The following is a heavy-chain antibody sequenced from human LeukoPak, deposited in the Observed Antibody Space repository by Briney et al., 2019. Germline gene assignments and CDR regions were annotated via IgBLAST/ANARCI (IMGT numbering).Heavy chain of an antibody. Sequence: SETLSLTCTASGGSISSYYWSWIRQPPGKGLEWIGYIYYSGSTNYNPSLKSRVTISVDTSKNQFSLKLSSVTAADTAVYYCARDRVLFDYWGQGTLVTVSS. J-gene: IGHJ4*02. CDR3: ARDRVLFDY. CDR1: GGSISSYY. D-gene: IGHD2/OR15-2a*01. V-gene: IGHV4-59*01. CDR2: IYYSGST.